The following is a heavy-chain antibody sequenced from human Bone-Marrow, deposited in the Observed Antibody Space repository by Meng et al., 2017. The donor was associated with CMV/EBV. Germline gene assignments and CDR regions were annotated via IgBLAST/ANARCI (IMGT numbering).Heavy chain of an antibody. D-gene: IGHD1-26*01. Sequence: ASVKVSCKASGYTFTGYYMHWVRQAPGQGLEWMGWINPNSGGTNYAQKFQGRVTMTRDTSISTAYMELSRLRSDDTAVYYCARVLYSGSYSDYWGQGTLVTVSS. CDR2: INPNSGGT. CDR3: ARVLYSGSYSDY. J-gene: IGHJ4*02. V-gene: IGHV1-2*02. CDR1: GYTFTGYY.